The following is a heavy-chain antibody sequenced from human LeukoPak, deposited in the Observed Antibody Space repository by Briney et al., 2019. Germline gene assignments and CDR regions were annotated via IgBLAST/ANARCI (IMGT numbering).Heavy chain of an antibody. J-gene: IGHJ4*02. D-gene: IGHD2-15*01. Sequence: SGPTLVKPTQTLTLTCTLSGFSLITDTVRVGWIRQPPGKALERLALISWDDDKRYSPSLKSRLTITKDTSKNQVVLTMTNMDPVDTATYYCARGSLEGGFDYWGQGTLVIVSS. CDR1: GFSLITDTVR. V-gene: IGHV2-5*02. CDR3: ARGSLEGGFDY. CDR2: ISWDDDK.